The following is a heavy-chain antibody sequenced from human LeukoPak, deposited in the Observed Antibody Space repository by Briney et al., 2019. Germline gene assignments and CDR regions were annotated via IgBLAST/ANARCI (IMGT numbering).Heavy chain of an antibody. CDR3: ARSARLMKGVVEVTALDD. D-gene: IGHD3-3*01. V-gene: IGHV3-48*03. Sequence: GGSLRLSCAASGFTFSTYEMNWVRQAPGKGLEWVSYIGRSGSTVYYADSVKGRFTISRDNAKNSLYLQMNSLRAEDTAVYYCARSARLMKGVVEVTALDDWGQGTLVTVSS. J-gene: IGHJ4*02. CDR1: GFTFSTYE. CDR2: IGRSGSTV.